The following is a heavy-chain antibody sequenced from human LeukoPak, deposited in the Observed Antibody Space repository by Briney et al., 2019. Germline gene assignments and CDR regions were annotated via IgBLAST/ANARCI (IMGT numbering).Heavy chain of an antibody. J-gene: IGHJ4*02. D-gene: IGHD3-16*02. CDR1: GGSISSSSYY. CDR3: ARHRGIRFGGVIVYLRYYFDY. V-gene: IGHV4-39*01. CDR2: IYYSGST. Sequence: SETLSLTCTVSGGSISSSSYYWGWIRQPPGKGLEWIGSIYYSGSTYYNPSLKSRVTISVDTSKNQFSLKLSSVTAADTAVYYCARHRGIRFGGVIVYLRYYFDYWGQGTLVTVSS.